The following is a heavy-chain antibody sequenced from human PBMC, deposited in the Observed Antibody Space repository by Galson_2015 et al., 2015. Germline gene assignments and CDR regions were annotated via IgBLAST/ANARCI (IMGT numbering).Heavy chain of an antibody. CDR1: GFTVSTNY. CDR2: LYSGGAT. Sequence: SLRLSCAASGFTVSTNYMSWVRQAPGKGLEWVSVLYSGGATYYADSVRGRFTISRDNFKNTLYLQMNSLRAEDTAVYYCARDQFGGYSYDSWGQGTLVTVSS. J-gene: IGHJ4*02. CDR3: ARDQFGGYSYDS. V-gene: IGHV3-53*01. D-gene: IGHD5-18*01.